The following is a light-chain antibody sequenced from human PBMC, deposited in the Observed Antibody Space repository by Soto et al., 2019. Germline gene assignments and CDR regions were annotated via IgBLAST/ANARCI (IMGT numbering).Light chain of an antibody. J-gene: IGKJ1*01. CDR1: QSVGSTY. CDR2: GAS. Sequence: EIVLTQSPGTLSLSPGERATLSCRARQSVGSTYLAWYQQKPGQAPRLLIYGASDRATGVPDRFSGSGSGTDFTLTISRLEPEDFAVYYCQQYGDSPWTFGQGTKVESK. CDR3: QQYGDSPWT. V-gene: IGKV3-20*01.